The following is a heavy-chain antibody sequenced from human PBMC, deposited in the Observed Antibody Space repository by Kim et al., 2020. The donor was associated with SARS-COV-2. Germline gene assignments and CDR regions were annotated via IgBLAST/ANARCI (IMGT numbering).Heavy chain of an antibody. D-gene: IGHD4-17*01. V-gene: IGHV3-23*01. J-gene: IGHJ4*02. Sequence: DPVKGRFTISRDNSKNTLYLQLTGLRADDTALYFCAKEAISAVTTMFYFDSWGQGALVTVSS. CDR3: AKEAISAVTTMFYFDS.